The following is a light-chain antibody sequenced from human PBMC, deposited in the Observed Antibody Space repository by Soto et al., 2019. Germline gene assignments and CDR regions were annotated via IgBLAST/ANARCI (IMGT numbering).Light chain of an antibody. J-gene: IGLJ2*01. Sequence: QSVLIQPRSVSGSPGQSVTISCTGTSSDVGGYNFVSWYQQHPGKVPRLMIYDVTKRPSWVPDRFSGSKSGNTASLTISGLLLEDEADYYCCSYAGRDTLGMLGGGTKLTVL. CDR3: CSYAGRDTLGM. CDR1: SSDVGGYNF. CDR2: DVT. V-gene: IGLV2-11*01.